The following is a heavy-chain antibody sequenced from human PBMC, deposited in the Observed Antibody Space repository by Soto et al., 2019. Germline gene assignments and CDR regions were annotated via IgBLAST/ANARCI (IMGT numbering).Heavy chain of an antibody. D-gene: IGHD2-15*01. CDR2: INHSGST. V-gene: IGHV4-34*02. Sequence: QVQLQQWGAGLLKPSETLSLTCAVYGGSFSDYYWSWIRQPPGKGLEWIGEINHSGSTIYNPSLKSRVTMSVDTSKIQFSLNLTSVTAADTAVYYCARGGCSGGSCHRPCFSDWGQGTLVTVSS. CDR3: ARGGCSGGSCHRPCFSD. J-gene: IGHJ4*02. CDR1: GGSFSDYY.